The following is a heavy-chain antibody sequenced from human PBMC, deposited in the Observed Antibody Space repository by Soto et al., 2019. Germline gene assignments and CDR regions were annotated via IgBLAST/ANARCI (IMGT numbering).Heavy chain of an antibody. CDR3: AHGSGWLFDC. CDR1: GFSLRDFAVG. CDR2: IYWNDNE. J-gene: IGHJ4*02. V-gene: IGHV2-5*01. Sequence: QITLKESGPTLVKPTQTLTLTCTFSGFSLRDFAVGVGWIRQPPGKALEWLAFIYWNDNEYYSPSLRSRLTINKDTSKNQVVLTMTNMDPVDTATYYCAHGSGWLFDCWGQGTLVTVSS. D-gene: IGHD6-19*01.